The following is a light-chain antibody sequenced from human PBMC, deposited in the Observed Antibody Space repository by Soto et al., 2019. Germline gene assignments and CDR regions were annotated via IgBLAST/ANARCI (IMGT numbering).Light chain of an antibody. J-gene: IGKJ4*01. CDR1: QAFSTY. V-gene: IGKV1-9*01. Sequence: DIQLTQSPSFLSASVGDRVTITCRASQAFSTYLTWYQQKPGKAPKLLIYSASHLQSGVPSRFSGSGSGTEFTLTISSLQPEDSASYYCQQLNTYPLTFGGGTKVEIK. CDR3: QQLNTYPLT. CDR2: SAS.